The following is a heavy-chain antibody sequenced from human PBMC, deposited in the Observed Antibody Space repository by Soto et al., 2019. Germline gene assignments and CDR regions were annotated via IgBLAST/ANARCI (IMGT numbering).Heavy chain of an antibody. J-gene: IGHJ4*02. V-gene: IGHV3-30-3*01. Sequence: QVQLVESGGGVVQPGRSLRLSCAASGFTFSSYAMHWVRQAPGKGLEWVAVISYDGSNKYYADSVKGRFTISRDNSKNTLYLQMNSLRAEDTAVYYCARNEWYYSDSSGYYPGSFDYWGQGTLVTVSS. CDR1: GFTFSSYA. CDR2: ISYDGSNK. CDR3: ARNEWYYSDSSGYYPGSFDY. D-gene: IGHD3-22*01.